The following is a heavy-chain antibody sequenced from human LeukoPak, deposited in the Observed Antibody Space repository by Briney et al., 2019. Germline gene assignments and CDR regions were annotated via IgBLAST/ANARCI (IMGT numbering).Heavy chain of an antibody. CDR2: ISSSSSYI. J-gene: IGHJ4*03. V-gene: IGHV3-21*01. CDR3: ARKSIAAAGYLDY. D-gene: IGHD6-13*01. Sequence: GGSLRLCCAASGFTFNSYSMNWVSQAPGKGLEWVSSISSSSSYIYYADSVKGRFTISRDNAKNSLYLQMNSLRAEDTAVYYCARKSIAAAGYLDYSGQGTLVTVSS. CDR1: GFTFNSYS.